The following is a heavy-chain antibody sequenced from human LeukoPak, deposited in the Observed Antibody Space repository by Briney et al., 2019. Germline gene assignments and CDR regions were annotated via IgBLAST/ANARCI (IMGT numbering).Heavy chain of an antibody. Sequence: GGSLSLSCAASGFTFSNYWMSWVRQAPGKGLEWVSAISGSGGSTYYADSVKGRFTISRDNSKNTLYLQMNSLRAEDTAVYYCAKYPDYDILTNWGQGTLVTVSS. CDR1: GFTFSNYW. J-gene: IGHJ4*02. V-gene: IGHV3-23*01. CDR2: ISGSGGST. CDR3: AKYPDYDILTN. D-gene: IGHD3-9*01.